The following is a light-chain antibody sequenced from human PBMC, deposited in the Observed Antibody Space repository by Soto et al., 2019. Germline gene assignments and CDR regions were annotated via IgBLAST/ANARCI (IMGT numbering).Light chain of an antibody. CDR2: GAS. V-gene: IGKV3-20*01. J-gene: IGKJ4*01. CDR3: RQYGRSLGLA. CDR1: QSVSSNF. Sequence: EIVLTQFPGTLSLSPGERATLSCRASQSVSSNFLAWYQEKPGQAPRLLIYGASSRATGIPDRFSGSGSGTDFTLTISRREPEDFAVYYCRQYGRSLGLAFGGGTKVEIK.